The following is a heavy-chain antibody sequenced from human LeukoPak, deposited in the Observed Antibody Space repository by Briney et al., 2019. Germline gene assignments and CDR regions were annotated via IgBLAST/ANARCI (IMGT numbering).Heavy chain of an antibody. V-gene: IGHV3-23*01. Sequence: GGSLRLSCAASGFTFSTYAMSWVRQAPGKGLEWVSTISNDGGRTYYADSVKGRFTISRDNSKNTLYLQMNSLRAEDTAVYYCARRYFDYWGQGTLVTVSS. CDR1: GFTFSTYA. CDR3: ARRYFDY. CDR2: ISNDGGRT. J-gene: IGHJ4*02.